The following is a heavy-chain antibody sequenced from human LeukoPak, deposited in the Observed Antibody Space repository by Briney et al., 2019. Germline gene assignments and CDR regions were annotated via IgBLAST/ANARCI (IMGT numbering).Heavy chain of an antibody. V-gene: IGHV3-23*01. CDR3: ANIKDYYYYYMDV. D-gene: IGHD1-14*01. J-gene: IGHJ6*03. Sequence: GGCLRLSCAASGFTFSSYAMSWVRQAPGKGLEWDSAISGSGGSTYYADSVKGRFTISRDNSKNTLYLQMNSLRAEDTAVYYCANIKDYYYYYMDVWGKGTTVTVSS. CDR2: ISGSGGST. CDR1: GFTFSSYA.